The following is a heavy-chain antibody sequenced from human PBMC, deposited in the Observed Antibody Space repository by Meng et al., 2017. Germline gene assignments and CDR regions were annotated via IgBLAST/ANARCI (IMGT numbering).Heavy chain of an antibody. CDR3: ARRGVTYCTSTSCYPTWFDP. V-gene: IGHV3-11*04. CDR1: GFTFSDYF. J-gene: IGHJ5*02. Sequence: QGELVEVGGGVVKPGGTLRLSWAASGFTFSDYFMGWIRQAPGKGLEWVSYISGSGTTIHYADSVKGRFTISRDNAKNSLYLQMNSLRAEDTAVYYCARRGVTYCTSTSCYPTWFDPWGQGTLVTVSS. D-gene: IGHD2-2*01. CDR2: ISGSGTTI.